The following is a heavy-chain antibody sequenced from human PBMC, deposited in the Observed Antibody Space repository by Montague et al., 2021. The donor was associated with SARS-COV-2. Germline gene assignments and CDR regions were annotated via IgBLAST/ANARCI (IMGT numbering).Heavy chain of an antibody. CDR1: GGSISSSSYY. CDR3: ARQGDQLLLEYWFDP. V-gene: IGHV4-39*01. CDR2: IYYSGST. D-gene: IGHD2-2*01. Sequence: SETLSLTCTVSGGSISSSSYYWGWIRQPPGKGLEWIGSIYYSGSTYHNPSLKSRVTISVDRSKNQFSLKLSSVTAADAAVYYCARQGDQLLLEYWFDPWGQGTLVTVSS. J-gene: IGHJ5*02.